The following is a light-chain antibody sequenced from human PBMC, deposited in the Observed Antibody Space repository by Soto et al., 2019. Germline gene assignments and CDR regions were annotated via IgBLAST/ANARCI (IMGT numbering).Light chain of an antibody. J-gene: IGKJ1*01. V-gene: IGKV3-11*01. CDR1: QNVANY. CDR2: ESS. CDR3: QQRSNWPKT. Sequence: EIVLTQAPATLSLYPGERATLSCRASQNVANYLDCYQQKPGQAPRRLIYESSTRATGIAARIRGSGCRADFTLTISSLEPEDFAVYYCQQRSNWPKTFGQGTKVDI.